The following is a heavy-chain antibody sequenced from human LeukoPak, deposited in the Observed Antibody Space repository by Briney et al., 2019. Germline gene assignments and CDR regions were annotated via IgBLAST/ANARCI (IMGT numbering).Heavy chain of an antibody. CDR2: IYYSGST. J-gene: IGHJ4*02. Sequence: PSETLSLTCTVSGGSISSYYWSWIRQPPGKGLEWIGYIYYSGSTNYNPSLKSRVTISVDTSKNQFSLKLSSVTAADTAVYYCARCNVDTAMAFDYWGQGTLVTVSS. V-gene: IGHV4-59*01. D-gene: IGHD5-18*01. CDR1: GGSISSYY. CDR3: ARCNVDTAMAFDY.